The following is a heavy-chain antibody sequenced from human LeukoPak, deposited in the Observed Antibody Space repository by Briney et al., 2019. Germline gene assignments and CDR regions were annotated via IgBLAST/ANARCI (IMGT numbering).Heavy chain of an antibody. CDR3: ARDKGRELLFGTFDY. CDR2: ISSSSSYI. Sequence: GGSLRLSCTASGFTFSSYSMNWVRQAPGKGLEWVSSISSSSSYIYYADSVKGRFTISRDNAKNSLYLQMNSLRAEDTAVYYCARDKGRELLFGTFDYWGQGTLVTVSS. J-gene: IGHJ4*02. D-gene: IGHD1-26*01. CDR1: GFTFSSYS. V-gene: IGHV3-21*01.